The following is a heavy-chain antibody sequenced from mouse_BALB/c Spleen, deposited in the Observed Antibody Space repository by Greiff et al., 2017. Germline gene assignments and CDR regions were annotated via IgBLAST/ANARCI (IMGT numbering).Heavy chain of an antibody. J-gene: IGHJ3*01. Sequence: VKLMESGAELVRPGASVTLSCKASGYTFTDYEMHWVKQTPVHGLEWIGAIDPETGGTAYNQKFKGKATLTADKSSSTAYMELRSLTSEDSAVYYCTGHRGFAYWGQGTLVTVSA. V-gene: IGHV1-15*01. CDR2: IDPETGGT. CDR3: TGHRGFAY. CDR1: GYTFTDYE.